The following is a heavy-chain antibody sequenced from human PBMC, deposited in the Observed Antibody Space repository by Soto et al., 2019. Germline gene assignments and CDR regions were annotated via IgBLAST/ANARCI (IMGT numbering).Heavy chain of an antibody. D-gene: IGHD6-13*01. V-gene: IGHV6-1*01. J-gene: IGHJ5*02. CDR1: GDSVSSNSAA. CDR2: TYYRSKWYN. Sequence: SQTPSLTCAISGDSVSSNSAAWNWIRQSPSRGLEWLGRTYYRSKWYNDYAVSVKSRITINPDTSKNQFSLQLNSVTPEDTAVYYCAXDLWGLGSSWSLGWFDPWGQGTLVTVSS. CDR3: AXDLWGLGSSWSLGWFDP.